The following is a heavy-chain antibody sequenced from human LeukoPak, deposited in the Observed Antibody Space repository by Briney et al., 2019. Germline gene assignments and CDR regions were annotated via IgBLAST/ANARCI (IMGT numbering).Heavy chain of an antibody. CDR3: ARVSWPDAFDI. J-gene: IGHJ3*02. CDR1: GGSISSYY. V-gene: IGHV4-59*08. D-gene: IGHD5-12*01. CDR2: IYYSGST. Sequence: SETLSLTCTVSGGSISSYYWSWIRQPPGKGLEWIGYIYYSGSTNYNPSLKSRVTISVDTSKNQFSLKLGSVTAADTAIYYCARVSWPDAFDIWGQGTMVTVSS.